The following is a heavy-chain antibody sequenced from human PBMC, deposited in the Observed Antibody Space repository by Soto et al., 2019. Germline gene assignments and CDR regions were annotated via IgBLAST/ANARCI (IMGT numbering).Heavy chain of an antibody. J-gene: IGHJ6*04. D-gene: IGHD2-2*01. Sequence: ASVKVSCKASGYTFTSYGISWVRQAPGQGLEWMGWISAYNGNTNYAQKLQGRVTMTTDTSTSTAYMELRSLRSDDTAVYYCARGPLLIVVVPAATGYYYGMDVWGKGTTVTVPQ. CDR3: ARGPLLIVVVPAATGYYYGMDV. CDR1: GYTFTSYG. V-gene: IGHV1-18*01. CDR2: ISAYNGNT.